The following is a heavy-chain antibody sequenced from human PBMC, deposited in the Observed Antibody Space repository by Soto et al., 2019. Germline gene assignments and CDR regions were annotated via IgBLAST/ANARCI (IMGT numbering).Heavy chain of an antibody. CDR1: SRCL. CDR3: VILFSSGDPRHLHAFSARRSSDL. CDR2: VKSDGTTA. V-gene: IGHV3-74*01. D-gene: IGHD6-25*01. Sequence: SRCLMHVCRQLVGKELVWVAGVKSDGTTATYADSVRGRFTISRDNAKNTLYLQMNSLSAEDTAVYYCVILFSSGDPRHLHAFSARRSSDL. J-gene: IGHJ2*01.